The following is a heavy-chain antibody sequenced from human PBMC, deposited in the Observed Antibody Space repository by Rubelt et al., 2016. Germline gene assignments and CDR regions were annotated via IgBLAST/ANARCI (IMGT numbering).Heavy chain of an antibody. J-gene: IGHJ5*02. CDR3: ARDPFDDFWSGWVPNWFDP. CDR2: IYYSGRT. D-gene: IGHD3-3*01. V-gene: IGHV4-31*03. Sequence: QVQLQESGPGLVKPSQTLSLTCTVSGGSISSGGYYWSWIRQHPGKGLEWIGYIYYSGRTYYNPSLKGRVTISVDTSKNQFSLKLSSVTAADTAVYYCARDPFDDFWSGWVPNWFDPWGQGTLVTVSS. CDR1: GGSISSGGYY.